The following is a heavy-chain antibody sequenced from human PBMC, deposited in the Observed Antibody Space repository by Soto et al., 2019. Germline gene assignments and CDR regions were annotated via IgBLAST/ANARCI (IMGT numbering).Heavy chain of an antibody. CDR2: ISYDGSNK. J-gene: IGHJ4*02. V-gene: IGHV3-30*18. Sequence: QVQLVESGGGVVQPGRSLRLSCAASGFTFSSYGMHWVRQAPGKGLEWVAVISYDGSNKYYADSVKGRFTISRDNSKNTLYLQMNSLRAKDTAVYYCAKDSVFGSGNQSPQFDYWGQGTLVTVSS. D-gene: IGHD3-3*01. CDR3: AKDSVFGSGNQSPQFDY. CDR1: GFTFSSYG.